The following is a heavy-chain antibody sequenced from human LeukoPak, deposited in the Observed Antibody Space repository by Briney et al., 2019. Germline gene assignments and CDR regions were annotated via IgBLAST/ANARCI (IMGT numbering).Heavy chain of an antibody. V-gene: IGHV3-72*01. D-gene: IGHD4-17*01. Sequence: GGSLRLSCAASGFTFSDHYMDWVRQAPGKGLEWVGRIRNKVNSYSTDYAASVKGRFTISRDDSKNSLYLQMNSLKTEDTAVYYCAREYYGDYHFDYWGQGTLVTVSS. J-gene: IGHJ4*02. CDR1: GFTFSDHY. CDR2: IRNKVNSYST. CDR3: AREYYGDYHFDY.